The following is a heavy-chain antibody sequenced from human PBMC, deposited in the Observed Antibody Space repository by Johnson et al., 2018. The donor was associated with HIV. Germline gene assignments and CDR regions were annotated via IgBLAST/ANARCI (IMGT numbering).Heavy chain of an antibody. CDR3: ARGGGCGGDCYSGFDAFHI. J-gene: IGHJ3*02. Sequence: QVQLVESGGGVVQPGRSLRLSCAASGFTFSNFGFHWVRQAPGKGLQWVAAISSDGSNKYFADSVKGRFIISRDNSKNTLYLQMNSLTTEDTAAYYCARGGGCGGDCYSGFDAFHIWGHGTMVTVSS. D-gene: IGHD2-21*01. CDR1: GFTFSNFG. CDR2: ISSDGSNK. V-gene: IGHV3-30*03.